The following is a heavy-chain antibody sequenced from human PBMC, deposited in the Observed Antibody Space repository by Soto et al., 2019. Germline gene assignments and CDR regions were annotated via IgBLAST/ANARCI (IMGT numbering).Heavy chain of an antibody. CDR3: PKDDTSSASFSRFDS. V-gene: IGHV3-23*01. J-gene: IGHJ4*02. CDR2: IFGSGAGT. Sequence: GGSLRLSWVAAGCSFRNYAMNWVRQAPGHGLEWVSAIFGSGAGTYYADSVEGRLTIARDNSNTTLYLHMHSLRVAHTAAYSSPKDDTSSASFSRFDSWGQGTQVTVSS. CDR1: GCSFRNYA.